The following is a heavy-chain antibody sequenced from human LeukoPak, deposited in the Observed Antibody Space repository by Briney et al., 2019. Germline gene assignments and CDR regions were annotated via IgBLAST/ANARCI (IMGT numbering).Heavy chain of an antibody. V-gene: IGHV1-2*02. D-gene: IGHD5-18*01. CDR3: ARGSGEGYTYGRYYFDY. Sequence: ASVKVSCKASGYSFTSYYMHWVRQAPGQGLEWMGWINPNTGGTDYAQKFQGRVTMTRDTSISTAYMELSRLRSDDTAVYYCARGSGEGYTYGRYYFDYWGQGTLVTVSS. CDR2: INPNTGGT. J-gene: IGHJ4*02. CDR1: GYSFTSYY.